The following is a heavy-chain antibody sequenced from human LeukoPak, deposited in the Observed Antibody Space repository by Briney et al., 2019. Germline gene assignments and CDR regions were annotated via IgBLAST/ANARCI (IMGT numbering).Heavy chain of an antibody. CDR3: ARGGACSSTSCHIDY. J-gene: IGHJ4*02. CDR2: INPNSGGT. CDR1: GYTFTGYC. D-gene: IGHD2-2*01. Sequence: ASVKVSCKASGYTFTGYCMHWVRQAPGQGLEWMGWINPNSGGTNYAQKFQGWVTMTRDTSISTAYMELRSLRSDDTAVYYCARGGACSSTSCHIDYWGQGTLVTVSS. V-gene: IGHV1-2*04.